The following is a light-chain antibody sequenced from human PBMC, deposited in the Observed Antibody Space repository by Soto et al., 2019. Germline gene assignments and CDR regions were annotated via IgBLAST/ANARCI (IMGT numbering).Light chain of an antibody. J-gene: IGLJ3*02. V-gene: IGLV1-51*01. CDR3: GTWDSSLSAAV. CDR2: DDN. Sequence: QSVLTQPPSVSAAPGQKVTISCSGSSSNIGNNFVSWYQQVPGTAPKLLISDDNKRPSGIPDRFSGSKSGTSATLGITGLQTGDEADYYCGTWDSSLSAAVFGGGTQLTVL. CDR1: SSNIGNNF.